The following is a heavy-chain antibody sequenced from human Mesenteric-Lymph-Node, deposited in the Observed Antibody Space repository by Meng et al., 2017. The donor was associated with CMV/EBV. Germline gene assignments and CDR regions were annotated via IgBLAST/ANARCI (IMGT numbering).Heavy chain of an antibody. J-gene: IGHJ4*02. CDR2: IYSGGNS. V-gene: IGHV3-53*01. Sequence: GESLKISCAASGFTVSSHYMSWVRQAPGRGLEWVSSIYSGGNSNYADSVKGRFTISRDNSKNTLYLQMNSLRVEDTAVYYCARGSKWEQPIYWGQGARVTVSS. CDR3: ARGSKWEQPIY. CDR1: GFTVSSHY. D-gene: IGHD1-26*01.